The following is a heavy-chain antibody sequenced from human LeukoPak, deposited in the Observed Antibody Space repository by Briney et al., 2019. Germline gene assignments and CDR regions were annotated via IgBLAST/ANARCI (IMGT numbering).Heavy chain of an antibody. CDR3: ARDLSASYDFWSGPPPY. CDR2: INSDGSST. CDR1: GFTFSSYW. Sequence: PGGSLRLSCAASGFTFSSYWMHWVRQAPGKGLVWVSRINSDGSSTSYADSVKGRFTISRDNAKNSLYLQMSSLRAEDTAVYYCARDLSASYDFWSGPPPYWGQGTLVTVSS. J-gene: IGHJ4*02. D-gene: IGHD3-3*01. V-gene: IGHV3-74*01.